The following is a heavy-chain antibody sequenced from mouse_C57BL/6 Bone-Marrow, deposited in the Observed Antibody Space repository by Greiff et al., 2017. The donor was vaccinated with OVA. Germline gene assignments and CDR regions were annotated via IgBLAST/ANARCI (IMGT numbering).Heavy chain of an antibody. CDR3: ARSYFDG. J-gene: IGHJ1*03. CDR2: IYPGSGST. Sequence: QVQLKESGAELVKPGASVKMSCKASGYTFTSYWITWVKQRPGQGLEWIGDIYPGSGSTHYNEKFKSKATLTVDTSSSTAYMQLSSLTSEDSAVYYCARSYFDGWGTGTTATVSS. CDR1: GYTFTSYW. V-gene: IGHV1-55*01.